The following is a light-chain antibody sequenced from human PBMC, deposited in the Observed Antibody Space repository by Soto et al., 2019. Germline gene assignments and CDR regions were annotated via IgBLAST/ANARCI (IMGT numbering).Light chain of an antibody. CDR3: QQSYTT. Sequence: DIQMTQSPSSLSASVGDRVTITCRASQSISSYLNWYQHKTGKAPKLLIDAASSLHSRDPSRFRASGSGKDFTLTISSLQPEDFATYYCQQSYTTFGGGTKVEIK. CDR1: QSISSY. CDR2: AAS. V-gene: IGKV1-39*01. J-gene: IGKJ4*01.